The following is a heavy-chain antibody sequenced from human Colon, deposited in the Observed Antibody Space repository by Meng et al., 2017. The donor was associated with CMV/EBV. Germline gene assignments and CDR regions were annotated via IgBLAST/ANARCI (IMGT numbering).Heavy chain of an antibody. CDR1: GINFNIYA. Sequence: GESLKISCAVSGINFNIYAMTWVRQAPGKGLEWVSSISSESESTNYADSVKGRFTLSRDNAQDSLFLQMDSLRVEDTAIYYCVRNDLDIQTNPSLDLWGLGTLVTVSS. CDR3: VRNDLDIQTNPSLDL. J-gene: IGHJ5*02. V-gene: IGHV3-23*01. CDR2: ISSESEST. D-gene: IGHD5-18*01.